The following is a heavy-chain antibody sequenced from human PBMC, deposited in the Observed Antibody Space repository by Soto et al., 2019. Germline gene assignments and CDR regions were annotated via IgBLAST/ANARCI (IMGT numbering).Heavy chain of an antibody. CDR3: ASWVCVEYVTPVGH. Sequence: QVHLMQSGAEVKSPGASVRVSCKASGYTFSSYGVSWVRQAPGQGLEFMGWISVYNGHTNYAQKFQGRVTMTTAASTSTASIYLGSLRAADTAVYFWASWVCVEYVTPVGHWGQGTLVTVAA. D-gene: IGHD3-3*01. J-gene: IGHJ4*02. V-gene: IGHV1-18*01. CDR2: ISVYNGHT. CDR1: GYTFSSYG.